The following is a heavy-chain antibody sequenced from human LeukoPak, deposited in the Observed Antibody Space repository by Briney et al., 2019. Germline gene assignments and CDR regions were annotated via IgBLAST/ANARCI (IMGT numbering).Heavy chain of an antibody. J-gene: IGHJ4*02. V-gene: IGHV1-2*02. Sequence: ASVKVSCKAFGYTFTDHYVHWVRQAPGQGLEWMGWINPKSGDTKYVQKLQGRLTMTRGTSLRTAYMELTRLRSDDTAVFYCATYCGGDCAPGGYWGQGTLVTVSS. CDR1: GYTFTDHY. CDR3: ATYCGGDCAPGGY. D-gene: IGHD2-21*01. CDR2: INPKSGDT.